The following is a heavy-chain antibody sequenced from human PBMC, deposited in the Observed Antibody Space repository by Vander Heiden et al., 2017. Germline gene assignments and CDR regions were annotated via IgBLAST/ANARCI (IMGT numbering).Heavy chain of an antibody. Sequence: QVQLVPSGAEVKKPGASAKVSCKASGYPFTSYGISWVRQAPGQGLEWMGWISAYNGNTNYAQKLQGRVTMTTDTSKSTAYMELRSLRSDDTAVYYCARKVDFELYFDYWGQGTLVTVSS. CDR3: ARKVDFELYFDY. J-gene: IGHJ4*02. D-gene: IGHD1-26*01. CDR1: GYPFTSYG. CDR2: ISAYNGNT. V-gene: IGHV1-18*04.